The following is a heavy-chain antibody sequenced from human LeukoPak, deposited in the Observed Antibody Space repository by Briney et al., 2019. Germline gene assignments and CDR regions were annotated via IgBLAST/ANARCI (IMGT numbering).Heavy chain of an antibody. D-gene: IGHD3-22*01. V-gene: IGHV3-7*01. Sequence: TGGSLRLSCAASGFTFSSYWMSWVRQAPGKGLEWVANIKQDGSEKYYVDSVKGRFTISRDNAKNSLYLQMNSLRAEDTAVYYCASAGDTSDYFYFSAFDIWGQGTMVTVSS. CDR1: GFTFSSYW. CDR2: IKQDGSEK. J-gene: IGHJ3*02. CDR3: ASAGDTSDYFYFSAFDI.